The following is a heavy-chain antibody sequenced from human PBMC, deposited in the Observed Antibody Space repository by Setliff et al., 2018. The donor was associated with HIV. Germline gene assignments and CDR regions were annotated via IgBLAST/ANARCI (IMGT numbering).Heavy chain of an antibody. J-gene: IGHJ4*02. Sequence: PGGSLRLSCAASGFTFSSYASGWVRQAPGKGLEWVAVISHDGGNKYYADSVKGRFTISGDNSKNTLYLQMNSLRSEDAAVYYCARSRPYNSALDYWGQGTLVTVSS. CDR1: GFTFSSYA. V-gene: IGHV3-30*03. D-gene: IGHD6-25*01. CDR2: ISHDGGNK. CDR3: ARSRPYNSALDY.